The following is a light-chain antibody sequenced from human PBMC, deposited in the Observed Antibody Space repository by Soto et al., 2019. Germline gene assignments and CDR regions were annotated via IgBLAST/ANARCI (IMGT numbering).Light chain of an antibody. Sequence: VGDRVTITCRASQTIRRWLAWYQQRPGKAPKVLIYDASTLESGVPARFSGSGSETEFTLTISSLQPEDSATYYCQNYNSDPWTFGQGTKVDIK. CDR2: DAS. CDR3: QNYNSDPWT. J-gene: IGKJ1*01. V-gene: IGKV1-5*01. CDR1: QTIRRW.